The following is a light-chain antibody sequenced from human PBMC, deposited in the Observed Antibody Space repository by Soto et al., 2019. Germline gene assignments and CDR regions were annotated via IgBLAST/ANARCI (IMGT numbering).Light chain of an antibody. V-gene: IGKV1-6*01. Sequence: ALQMTQSPSSLSASVGDRVTITCRASQDIRTELGWYQQKPGKAPKLLIYGATTLQSGVPSRFSGSGSGTDFTLTISGLQPEGFATYYCLQDDNYPRTFGQGTKVEVK. J-gene: IGKJ1*01. CDR3: LQDDNYPRT. CDR2: GAT. CDR1: QDIRTE.